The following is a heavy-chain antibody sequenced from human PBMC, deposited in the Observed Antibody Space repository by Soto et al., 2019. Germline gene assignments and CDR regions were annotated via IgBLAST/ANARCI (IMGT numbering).Heavy chain of an antibody. Sequence: ASVKVSCKAPGDTFTSYYLNWVRQAPGQGLEWMGVINPHGGSTKYAQKFQGRITMTRDTSRSTVYMELSSLRSDDTAIYICARSSGGNFGIIIEGSNWFDPWGQGTLVTVSS. CDR3: ARSSGGNFGIIIEGSNWFDP. CDR1: GDTFTSYY. D-gene: IGHD3-3*01. CDR2: INPHGGST. V-gene: IGHV1-46*01. J-gene: IGHJ5*02.